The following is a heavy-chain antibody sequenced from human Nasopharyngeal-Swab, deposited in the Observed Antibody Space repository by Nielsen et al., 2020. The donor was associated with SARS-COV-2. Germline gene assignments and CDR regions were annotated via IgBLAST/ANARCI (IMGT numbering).Heavy chain of an antibody. Sequence: SVKVSCKASGGTFSSYAISWVRQAPGQGLEWMGGIIPIFGTANYAQKFQGRVTITADKSTSTAYMELSSLRPEDTAVYYCARCMGSGGYYYYHYYMDVRGKGTTVTVSS. CDR3: ARCMGSGGYYYYHYYMDV. CDR1: GGTFSSYA. V-gene: IGHV1-69*06. D-gene: IGHD3-16*01. CDR2: IIPIFGTA. J-gene: IGHJ6*03.